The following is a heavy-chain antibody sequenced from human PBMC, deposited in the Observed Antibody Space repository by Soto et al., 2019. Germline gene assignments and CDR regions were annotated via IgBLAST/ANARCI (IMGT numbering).Heavy chain of an antibody. J-gene: IGHJ4*02. CDR3: ARGGGIVVVTAPYDH. D-gene: IGHD2-21*02. Sequence: SVKVSCKTSGGTFGSYAISWVRQAPGQGLEWMGGIIPIFSTPNYAQKFQGRVTITADESTSTAYMELSSLRSEDTAVYYCARGGGIVVVTAPYDHWGQGTLVTVSS. V-gene: IGHV1-69*13. CDR1: GGTFGSYA. CDR2: IIPIFSTP.